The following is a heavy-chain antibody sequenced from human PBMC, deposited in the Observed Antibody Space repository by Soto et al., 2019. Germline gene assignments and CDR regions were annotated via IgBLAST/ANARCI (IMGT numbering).Heavy chain of an antibody. CDR2: ISSTGIYK. D-gene: IGHD3-10*01. CDR3: VRELYGSGTSLRGWFDP. CDR1: GFTFSDYY. J-gene: IGHJ5*02. V-gene: IGHV3-11*06. Sequence: QEQLVESGGGWVKPGGSLRLSCAASGFTFSDYYIAWIRQAPGKGLEWISYISSTGIYKRYADFVKGRFTIARDNANNSLVLQMNSLRADDTAVYYCVRELYGSGTSLRGWFDPWGQGTLVTVSS.